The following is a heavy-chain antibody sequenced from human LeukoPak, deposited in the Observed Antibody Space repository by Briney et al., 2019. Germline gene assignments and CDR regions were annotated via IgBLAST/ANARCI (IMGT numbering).Heavy chain of an antibody. CDR1: GFTFSSYA. D-gene: IGHD3-22*01. Sequence: GGSLRLFCAAFGFTFSSYAMSWVRQAPGKGLEWVSAISGSGGSTYYADSVKGRFTIARDNCKNKLYLQMNSLRAEDTAVYYCAKEPVVNTQALFDDWGQGTLVTVSS. J-gene: IGHJ4*02. CDR2: ISGSGGST. V-gene: IGHV3-23*01. CDR3: AKEPVVNTQALFDD.